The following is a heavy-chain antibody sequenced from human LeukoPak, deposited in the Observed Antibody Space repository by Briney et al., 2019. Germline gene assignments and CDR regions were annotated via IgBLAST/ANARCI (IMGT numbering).Heavy chain of an antibody. CDR2: IGAYNGNT. V-gene: IGHV1-18*01. CDR1: GYTFTSYG. J-gene: IGHJ4*02. Sequence: ASVKVSCKASGYTFTSYGISWVRQAPGQGLEWMGWIGAYNGNTNYAQKLQGRVTMTTDTSTNTAYMELRSLRSDDTAVYYCARDLDGDYPLGYWGQGTLVTVSS. CDR3: ARDLDGDYPLGY. D-gene: IGHD4-17*01.